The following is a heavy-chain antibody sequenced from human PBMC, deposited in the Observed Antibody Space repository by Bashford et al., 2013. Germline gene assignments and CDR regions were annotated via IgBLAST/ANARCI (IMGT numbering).Heavy chain of an antibody. J-gene: IGHJ4*02. CDR1: GYDFAGYW. D-gene: IGHD1-1*01. CDR3: ATTGWEIY. V-gene: IGHV5-51*01. CDR2: IYPGHSET. Sequence: GESLKISCKASGYDFAGYWIVWVRQMPGKEMEWMGIIYPGHSETYYSPSFQGQVTISVNKSITTAYLQWRSLKASDTAIYYCATTGWEIYWGQGTLVTVSS.